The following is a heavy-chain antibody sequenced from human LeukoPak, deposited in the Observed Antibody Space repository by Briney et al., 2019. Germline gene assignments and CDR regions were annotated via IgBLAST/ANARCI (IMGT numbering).Heavy chain of an antibody. D-gene: IGHD3-3*01. CDR3: ARRLTLGITIFGVIMDWFDP. V-gene: IGHV4-39*01. Sequence: SETLSLTCTVSGGSIRSSYYYWGWIRQPPGKGLEWIGSIYDSGSTYYNPSLKSRVTISVDTSKNQFSLKLSSVTAADTAVYYCARRLTLGITIFGVIMDWFDPWGQGTLVTVSS. CDR1: GGSIRSSYYY. J-gene: IGHJ5*02. CDR2: IYDSGST.